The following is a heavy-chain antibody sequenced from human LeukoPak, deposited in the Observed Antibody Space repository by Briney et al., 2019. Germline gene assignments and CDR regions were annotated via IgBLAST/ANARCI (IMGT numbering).Heavy chain of an antibody. V-gene: IGHV4-4*02. CDR1: GGSISSSNW. J-gene: IGHJ4*02. CDR2: THHSGST. D-gene: IGHD7-27*01. CDR3: ARGFRGDNFDY. Sequence: SETLSLTCAVSGGSISSSNWWNWVRQPPGKRLEWIGETHHSGSTNYNPSLKSRVTISVDTSKNQFSLKLSSVTAADTAVYFCARGFRGDNFDYWGQGTLVTVSS.